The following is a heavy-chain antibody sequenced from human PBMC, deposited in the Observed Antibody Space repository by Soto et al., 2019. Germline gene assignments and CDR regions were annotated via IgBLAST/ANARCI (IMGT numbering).Heavy chain of an antibody. CDR3: ARGSDTYYDFWSGLYYFDY. V-gene: IGHV1-46*01. J-gene: IGHJ4*02. CDR1: GYTFTIYY. CDR2: INPSGGST. Sequence: ASVKVSCKASGYTFTIYYIHWVRQAPGQGLEWMGIINPSGGSTGYAQKFQGRVTMTRDTSTSTVYMELSSLRSEDTAVYYCARGSDTYYDFWSGLYYFDYWGQGTLVTVSS. D-gene: IGHD3-3*01.